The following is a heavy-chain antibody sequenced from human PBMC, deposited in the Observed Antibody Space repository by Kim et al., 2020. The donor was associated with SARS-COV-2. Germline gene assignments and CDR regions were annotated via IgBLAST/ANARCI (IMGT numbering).Heavy chain of an antibody. D-gene: IGHD1-7*01. V-gene: IGHV4-61*09. CDR1: GGSISSGSYY. Sequence: SETLSLTCTVSGGSISSGSYYWSWIRQPAGKGLEWIGHIYTSGSTNYNPSLKSRVTISVDTSKNQFSLKLSSVTAADTAVYYCARGYSVCMGTIDYWGQGTLVTVSS. CDR2: IYTSGST. J-gene: IGHJ4*02. CDR3: ARGYSVCMGTIDY.